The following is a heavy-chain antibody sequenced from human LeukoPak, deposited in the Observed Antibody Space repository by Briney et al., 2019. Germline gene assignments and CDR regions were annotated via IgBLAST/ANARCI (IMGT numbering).Heavy chain of an antibody. Sequence: GGSLRLSSAASVFTASGYWMHWVRPHPERGLMWLSYISEDGRVKSYADSVRGRFTISRDNAKNTVHLQMNSLRVDDTAGYYCARDGQGPISLDYWGQGTPVTVSS. CDR3: ARDGQGPISLDY. V-gene: IGHV3-74*01. CDR1: VFTASGYW. CDR2: ISEDGRVK. D-gene: IGHD2/OR15-2a*01. J-gene: IGHJ4*02.